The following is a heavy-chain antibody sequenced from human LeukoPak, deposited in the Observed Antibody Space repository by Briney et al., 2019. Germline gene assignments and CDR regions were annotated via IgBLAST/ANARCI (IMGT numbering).Heavy chain of an antibody. CDR2: INPSGGST. CDR1: GYTFTSYY. J-gene: IGHJ6*04. V-gene: IGHV1-46*01. D-gene: IGHD6-13*01. CDR3: ARDTVIAAAGTSPLYYYYGMDV. Sequence: ASVKVSCKASGYTFTSYYMHWVRQAPGQGLEWMAIINPSGGSTSYAQKFQGRVTMTRDTSTSTVYMELSSLRSEDTAVYYCARDTVIAAAGTSPLYYYYGMDVWGKGTTVTVSS.